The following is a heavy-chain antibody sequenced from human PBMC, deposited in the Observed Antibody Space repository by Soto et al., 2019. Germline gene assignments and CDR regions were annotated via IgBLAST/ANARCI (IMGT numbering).Heavy chain of an antibody. Sequence: VQLVESGGGLVQPGGSLRLSCAASGFTVSSNYMNWVRQAPGKGLEWLSVLYSGAGTYYADSVKDRCTISRDKSKNTRYLQLNSLRAEDTAIYYCARECGGECSNAFDLWGRGKMVNVSP. J-gene: IGHJ3*01. D-gene: IGHD2-21*01. CDR3: ARECGGECSNAFDL. CDR2: LYSGAGT. CDR1: GFTVSSNY. V-gene: IGHV3-66*01.